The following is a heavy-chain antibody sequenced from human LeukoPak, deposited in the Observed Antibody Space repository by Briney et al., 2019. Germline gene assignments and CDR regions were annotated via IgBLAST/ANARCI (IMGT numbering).Heavy chain of an antibody. D-gene: IGHD1-26*01. CDR2: IYHSGSP. V-gene: IGHV4-4*02. CDR1: GGSISSNNW. J-gene: IGHJ4*02. CDR3: ARIMLSWREFDC. Sequence: SETLSLTCAVSGGSISSNNWWGWVRQPPGKGLEWIGEIYHSGSPNYNPSLKSRVTISVDKSRNHFSLNLGSVTAADTAVYYCARIMLSWREFDCWGQGTLVTVSS.